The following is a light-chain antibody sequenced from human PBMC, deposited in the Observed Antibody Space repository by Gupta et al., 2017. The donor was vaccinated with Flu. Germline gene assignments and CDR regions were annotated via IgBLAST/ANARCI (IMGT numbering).Light chain of an antibody. CDR1: SSDIGGYNY. CDR2: EVS. J-gene: IGLJ3*02. Sequence: ITISCTGTSSDIGGYNYVSWYQQHPGQAPKLMIFEVSNRPSGVSTRFSGSKSGNTASLTISGLQAEDEADYYCSSYTNTNTLVLFGRGTKLTVL. CDR3: SSYTNTNTLVL. V-gene: IGLV2-14*01.